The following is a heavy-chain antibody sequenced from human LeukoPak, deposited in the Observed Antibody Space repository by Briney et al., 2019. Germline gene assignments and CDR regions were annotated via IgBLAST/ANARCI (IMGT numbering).Heavy chain of an antibody. CDR3: AREVDIVATTGRYYLDY. CDR2: IYHSGST. D-gene: IGHD5-12*01. J-gene: IGHJ4*02. CDR1: GGSFSDYD. V-gene: IGHV4-34*01. Sequence: SETLSLTCAVYGGSFSDYDWSWIRQPPGKGLEWIGEIYHSGSTNYNPSLKSRVTISVDKSRNQFSLKLSSVTAADTAVYYCAREVDIVATTGRYYLDYWGQGTLVTVSS.